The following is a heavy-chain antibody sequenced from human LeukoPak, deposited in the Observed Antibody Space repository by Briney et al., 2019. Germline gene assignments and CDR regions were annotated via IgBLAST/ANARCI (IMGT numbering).Heavy chain of an antibody. CDR2: INHSGST. D-gene: IGHD3-16*01. Sequence: SETLSLTCAVYGGPFSGYYWSWIRQPPGKGLEWIGEINHSGSTNYNPSLKSRVTISVDTSKNQFSLKLSSVTAADTAVYYCAGKLRFGKFDYWGQGTLVTVSS. J-gene: IGHJ4*02. V-gene: IGHV4-34*01. CDR3: AGKLRFGKFDY. CDR1: GGPFSGYY.